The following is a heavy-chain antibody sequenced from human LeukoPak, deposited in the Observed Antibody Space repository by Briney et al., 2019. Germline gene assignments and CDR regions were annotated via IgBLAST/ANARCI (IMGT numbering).Heavy chain of an antibody. J-gene: IGHJ4*02. Sequence: GGSLRLSCAASGFTFSSPWMHWVRQAPGKGLVRVSRINSDGSATAYAGSVKGRFTISRDNAENTLYLQMNSLRAEDTAVYYCARGTAGYHSSYFDYWGQGTLVTVSS. CDR1: GFTFSSPW. D-gene: IGHD3-16*02. CDR2: INSDGSAT. V-gene: IGHV3-74*01. CDR3: ARGTAGYHSSYFDY.